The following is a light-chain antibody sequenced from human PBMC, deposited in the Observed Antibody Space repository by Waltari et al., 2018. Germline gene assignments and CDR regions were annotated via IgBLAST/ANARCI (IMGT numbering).Light chain of an antibody. CDR3: QSYDSSLSGSV. CDR1: SSNIGAGYD. J-gene: IGLJ3*02. Sequence: QSVLTQPPSVSGAPGQRVTISCTGSSSNIGAGYDVHWYQQLPGTATKLLIYGNSNGPSGVPDRYSGTKSGTSASLANTGLQAEDEADYYCQSYDSSLSGSVFGGGTKLTVL. CDR2: GNS. V-gene: IGLV1-40*01.